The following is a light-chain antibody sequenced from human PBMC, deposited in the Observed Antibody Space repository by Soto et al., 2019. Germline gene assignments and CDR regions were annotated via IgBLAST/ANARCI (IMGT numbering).Light chain of an antibody. Sequence: DIQMTQSPSSLSASVGDRVTITCRASQSISNDLYWYQQKPGKAPKLLIYTASNLQGGVPSRFSGSGSGTDSTLTISSLQPEDFATYYCQQSYSTPPYTFGQGTRLEIK. CDR2: TAS. CDR1: QSISND. J-gene: IGKJ2*01. V-gene: IGKV1-39*01. CDR3: QQSYSTPPYT.